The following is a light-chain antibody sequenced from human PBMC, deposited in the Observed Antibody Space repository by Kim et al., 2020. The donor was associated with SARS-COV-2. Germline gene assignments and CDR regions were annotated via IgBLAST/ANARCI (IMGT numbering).Light chain of an antibody. CDR1: NIGSKS. J-gene: IGLJ3*02. Sequence: GKTARITCGGNNIGSKSVHWYQQQPGQAPVLVIYYDSDRPSGIPERFSGSNSGTTATLTISRVEAGDEADYYCQVWDSSSDHPNGVFGGGTQLTVL. CDR3: QVWDSSSDHPNGV. V-gene: IGLV3-21*04. CDR2: YDS.